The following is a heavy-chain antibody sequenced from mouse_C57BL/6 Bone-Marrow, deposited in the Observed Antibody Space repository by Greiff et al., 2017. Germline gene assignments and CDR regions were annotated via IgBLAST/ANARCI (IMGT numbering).Heavy chain of an antibody. CDR3: AGCNPYWYVDV. CDR2: IYPGDGDT. J-gene: IGHJ1*03. D-gene: IGHD3-3*01. V-gene: IGHV1-80*01. CDR1: GYAFSSYW. Sequence: QVQLQQSGAELVKPGASVKISCKASGYAFSSYWMNWVKQRPGQGLEWIGQIYPGDGDTTYNGKFKGKATLTADKSSSTAYMQLSSLTSEDSAVDYCAGCNPYWYVDVWCTGTTVTVSS.